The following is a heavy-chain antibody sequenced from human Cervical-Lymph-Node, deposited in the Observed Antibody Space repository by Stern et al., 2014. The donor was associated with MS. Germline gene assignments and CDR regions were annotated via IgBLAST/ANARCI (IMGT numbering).Heavy chain of an antibody. J-gene: IGHJ4*02. D-gene: IGHD5-24*01. CDR2: IYYSGTT. V-gene: IGHV4-59*01. CDR3: ARRDGYNLQFDS. CDR1: GGSFSPYY. Sequence: MQLVESGPGLVRPSETLSLTCTVSGGSFSPYYWNWIRQAPGKPLEWIGYIYYSGTTSSNPSLESRVAISLHTSESRFSLKLRSVTAADTAIYYCARRDGYNLQFDSWGQGTLVTVSS.